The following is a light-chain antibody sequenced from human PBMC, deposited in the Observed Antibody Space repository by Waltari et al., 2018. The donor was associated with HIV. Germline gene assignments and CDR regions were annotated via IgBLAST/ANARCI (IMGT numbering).Light chain of an antibody. CDR1: SSNIGTNYD. V-gene: IGLV1-40*01. Sequence: QSVLTQPPSVSGAPGQNVTVSCPGSSSNIGTNYDVHWYQFLPGEVHKLLIYGNTIRPAGVPGRFSGSSSGTSASLAITGLQPADEADYYCQSYDNTVNGWVFGGGTRVTV. CDR2: GNT. J-gene: IGLJ3*02. CDR3: QSYDNTVNGWV.